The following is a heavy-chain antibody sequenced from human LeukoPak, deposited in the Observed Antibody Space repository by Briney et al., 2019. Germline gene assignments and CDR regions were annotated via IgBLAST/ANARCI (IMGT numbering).Heavy chain of an antibody. J-gene: IGHJ4*02. CDR3: VRDGGVSGYDLLDY. CDR2: INQDGSEE. V-gene: IGHV3-7*01. Sequence: GGSLRLSCAASGFTFSNYWMTWVRQAPGKGLEWVAHINQDGSEEHYMDSAKARFTISRDNAKNSLSLQMNSLRAEDTAVYYCVRDGGVSGYDLLDYWGQETLVTVSS. CDR1: GFTFSNYW. D-gene: IGHD5-12*01.